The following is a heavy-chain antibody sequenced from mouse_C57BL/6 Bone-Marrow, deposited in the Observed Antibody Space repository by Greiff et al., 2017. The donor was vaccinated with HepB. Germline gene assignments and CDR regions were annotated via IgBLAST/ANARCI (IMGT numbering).Heavy chain of an antibody. CDR3: ARRDGSSHWYFDV. V-gene: IGHV1-80*01. J-gene: IGHJ1*03. CDR2: IYPGDGDT. Sequence: VQLHQSGAELVKPGASVKISCKASGYAFSSYWMNWVKQRPGKGLEWIGQIYPGDGDTNYNGKFKGKATLTADKSSSTAYMQLSSLTSEDSAVYFCARRDGSSHWYFDVWGTGTTVTVSS. D-gene: IGHD1-1*01. CDR1: GYAFSSYW.